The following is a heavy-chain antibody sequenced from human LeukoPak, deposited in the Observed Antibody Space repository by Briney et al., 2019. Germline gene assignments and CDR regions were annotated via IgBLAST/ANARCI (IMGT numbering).Heavy chain of an antibody. CDR2: IYSGGNT. J-gene: IGHJ6*02. D-gene: IGHD3-10*01. Sequence: GGSLRLSCAASGFTVSSNYMSWVRQAPGKGLEWVSVIYSGGNTYYADSVKGRFTISRHNSKNTLYLQMNSLRAEDTAVYYCARDYGSGSSYYYGMDVWGQGTTVTVSS. V-gene: IGHV3-53*04. CDR3: ARDYGSGSSYYYGMDV. CDR1: GFTVSSNY.